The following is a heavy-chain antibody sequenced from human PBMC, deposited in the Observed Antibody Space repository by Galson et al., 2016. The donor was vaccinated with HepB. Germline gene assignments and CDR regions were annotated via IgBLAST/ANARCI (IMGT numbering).Heavy chain of an antibody. CDR2: INSDGSST. J-gene: IGHJ4*02. V-gene: IGHV3-74*01. Sequence: SLRLSCAASGFTFSSYWMHWVRQAPGKGLVWVSRINSDGSSTSYADSVKGRFTISRDNAKNTLYLLMNSLRAEDTAMYYCARAYSSSWIYFDYWGQGTLVTGSS. CDR3: ARAYSSSWIYFDY. D-gene: IGHD6-13*01. CDR1: GFTFSSYW.